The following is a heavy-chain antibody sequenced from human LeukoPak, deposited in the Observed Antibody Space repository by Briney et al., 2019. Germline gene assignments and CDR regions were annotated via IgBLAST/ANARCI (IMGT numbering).Heavy chain of an antibody. CDR2: ISAYNGNT. CDR3: ARVGDFDWLLSPSYYFDY. Sequence: ASVKVSCKASGYTFTGYYMHWVRQAPGQGLEWMGWISAYNGNTNYAQKLQGRVTMTTDTSTSTAYMELRSLRSDDTAVYYCARVGDFDWLLSPSYYFDYWGQGTLVTVSS. V-gene: IGHV1-18*04. CDR1: GYTFTGYY. D-gene: IGHD3-9*01. J-gene: IGHJ4*02.